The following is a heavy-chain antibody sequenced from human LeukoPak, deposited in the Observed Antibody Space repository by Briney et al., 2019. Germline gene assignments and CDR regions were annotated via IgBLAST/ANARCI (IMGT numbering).Heavy chain of an antibody. CDR1: GFTFSSYS. Sequence: GGSLRLSCAASGFTFSSYSMTWVRQAPGQGPEWVSSISGSGGSTYHADSVKGRFTISRDISKNTLYLQMNSLRAEDTAAYYCAKSRASSGVAPAGYDYWGQGTLVTVSS. J-gene: IGHJ4*02. D-gene: IGHD6-13*01. CDR3: AKSRASSGVAPAGYDY. V-gene: IGHV3-23*01. CDR2: ISGSGGST.